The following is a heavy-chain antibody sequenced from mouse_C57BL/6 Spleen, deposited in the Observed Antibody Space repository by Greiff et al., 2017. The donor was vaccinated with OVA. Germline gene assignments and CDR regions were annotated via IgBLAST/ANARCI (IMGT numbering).Heavy chain of an antibody. Sequence: VQLQQSGPELVKPGASVTISCKASGYTFTDYYMNWVKQSHGKSLEWIGDIHPNNGGTSYNQKFKGKATLTVDKSSSTAYMELRSLTSEDSAVYYCARGDGYYGNDWGQGTTLTVSS. D-gene: IGHD2-3*01. V-gene: IGHV1-26*01. CDR3: ARGDGYYGND. CDR1: GYTFTDYY. J-gene: IGHJ2*01. CDR2: IHPNNGGT.